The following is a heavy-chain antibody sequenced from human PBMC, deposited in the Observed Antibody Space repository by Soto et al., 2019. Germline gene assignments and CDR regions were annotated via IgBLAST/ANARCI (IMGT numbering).Heavy chain of an antibody. J-gene: IGHJ6*03. V-gene: IGHV1-3*01. Sequence: ASVKVSCKASGYTFTSYAMHWVRQAPGQRLEWMGWINAGNGNTKYSQKFQGRVTITRDTSASTAYMKLSSLRSEDTAVYYCERVLRGTMVRGVNYYYYYMDVWGKGTTVTVSS. D-gene: IGHD3-10*01. CDR2: INAGNGNT. CDR3: ERVLRGTMVRGVNYYYYYMDV. CDR1: GYTFTSYA.